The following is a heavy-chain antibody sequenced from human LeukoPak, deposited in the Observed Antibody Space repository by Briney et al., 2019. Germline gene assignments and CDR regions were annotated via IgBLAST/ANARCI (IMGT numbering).Heavy chain of an antibody. Sequence: PSETLSLTCTVSGGSISSSNYYWGWIRQPPGKGLEWIGSIYHSGSTYYNPSLKSRVTISVDTSKNQFSLKPSSVTAADTAVYSGARGHPDYDILTGYPGYYFDYWGQGTLVTVSS. CDR3: ARGHPDYDILTGYPGYYFDY. V-gene: IGHV4-39*07. J-gene: IGHJ4*02. CDR2: IYHSGST. D-gene: IGHD3-9*01. CDR1: GGSISSSNYY.